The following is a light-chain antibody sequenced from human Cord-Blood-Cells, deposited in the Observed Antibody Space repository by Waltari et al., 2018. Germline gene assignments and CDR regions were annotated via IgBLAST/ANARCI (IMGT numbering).Light chain of an antibody. CDR3: YSTDSSGNHVV. Sequence: SYELTQPPSVSVSPGQTARITCSGEALPKKYAYWYQQKSGQAPGRVIYEDSKRPSGIPERFSGSSSGTMATLTISGAQVEDEADYYCYSTDSSGNHVVFGGGTKLTVL. V-gene: IGLV3-10*01. CDR2: EDS. CDR1: ALPKKY. J-gene: IGLJ2*01.